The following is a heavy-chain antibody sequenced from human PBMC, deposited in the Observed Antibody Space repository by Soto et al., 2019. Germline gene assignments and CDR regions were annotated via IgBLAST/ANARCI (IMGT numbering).Heavy chain of an antibody. CDR1: GYTFTSYG. CDR3: ARDIPLIAARFLGSPTPRLGY. Sequence: QVQLVQSGAEVKKPGASVKVSCKASGYTFTSYGISWVRQAPGQGLEWLGWISAYNGNTNYAQKLQGRVTMPTDTSTSTAYMELMILRSDDTAVYYCARDIPLIAARFLGSPTPRLGYWGQGTLVTVSS. J-gene: IGHJ4*02. D-gene: IGHD6-6*01. V-gene: IGHV1-18*04. CDR2: ISAYNGNT.